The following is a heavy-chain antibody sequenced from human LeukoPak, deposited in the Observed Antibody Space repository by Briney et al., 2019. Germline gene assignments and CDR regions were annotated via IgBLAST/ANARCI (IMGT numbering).Heavy chain of an antibody. CDR2: FSGHTGDT. Sequence: PGGSLRLSCAASGFSFSSYAMSWVRQVPGKGLEWISSFSGHTGDTYYADSVKGRFTISRDNSKNTLYLQMNSLRAEDTALYYCAKDLGTYYYDSSYYTGWGQGTLVTVSS. J-gene: IGHJ4*02. CDR3: AKDLGTYYYDSSYYTG. V-gene: IGHV3-23*01. CDR1: GFSFSSYA. D-gene: IGHD3-22*01.